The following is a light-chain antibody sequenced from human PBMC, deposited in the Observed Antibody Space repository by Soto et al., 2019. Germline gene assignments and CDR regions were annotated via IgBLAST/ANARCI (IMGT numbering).Light chain of an antibody. CDR2: EAT. V-gene: IGLV2-23*01. CDR1: SSDVGSYNL. J-gene: IGLJ1*01. Sequence: QSALTQPASVSGSPGQSITISCTGTSSDVGSYNLVSWFQQHPGKAPKLMIYEATKWPSGASNRFSGSKSGNTASLTISGLQAEGEADYYCCSYAGRNIYVFGTGTKLTVL. CDR3: CSYAGRNIYV.